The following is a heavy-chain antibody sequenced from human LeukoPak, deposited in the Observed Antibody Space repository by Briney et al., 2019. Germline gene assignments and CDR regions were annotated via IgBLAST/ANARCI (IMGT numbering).Heavy chain of an antibody. CDR1: GFIFSSYA. D-gene: IGHD3-22*01. Sequence: GGSLRLSCAASGFIFSSYAMHWVRQAPGKGLQYVSAVSSNGGNTYYANSVKGRFTISRDNSKNTLYLHMGSLRTEDMAVYYCARVPGSSYLEATEPGGPTFFDYWGQGTLVTVSS. CDR3: ARVPGSSYLEATEPGGPTFFDY. J-gene: IGHJ4*02. V-gene: IGHV3-64*01. CDR2: VSSNGGNT.